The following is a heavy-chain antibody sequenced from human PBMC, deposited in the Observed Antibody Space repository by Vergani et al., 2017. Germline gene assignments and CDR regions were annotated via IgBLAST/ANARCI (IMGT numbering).Heavy chain of an antibody. V-gene: IGHV4-59*01. D-gene: IGHD3-9*01. CDR3: ARGSLYDILTGYRADYGMDV. Sequence: QVQLQESGPGLVKPSETLSLTCTVSGGSISSYYWSWIRQPPGKGLEWIGYIYYSGSTNYNPSLKSRVTISVDTSKNQFSLKLSSVTAADTAVYYCARGSLYDILTGYRADYGMDVWGQGTTVTVSS. CDR1: GGSISSYY. J-gene: IGHJ6*02. CDR2: IYYSGST.